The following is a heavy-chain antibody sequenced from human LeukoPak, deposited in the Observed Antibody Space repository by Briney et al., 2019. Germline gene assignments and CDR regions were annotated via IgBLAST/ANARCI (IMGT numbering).Heavy chain of an antibody. CDR2: MSYDGSNK. CDR1: GFSFSDHG. CDR3: ARDQYSYAHAAH. V-gene: IGHV3-30*03. Sequence: PGRSLRLSCAASGFSFSDHGMHWVRQAPGKGLEWVAVMSYDGSNKDYADSVKGRFTISRDNSKNTLHLQMNSLRAEDTAVYYCARDQYSYAHAAHWGQGALVTVSS. D-gene: IGHD5-18*01. J-gene: IGHJ4*02.